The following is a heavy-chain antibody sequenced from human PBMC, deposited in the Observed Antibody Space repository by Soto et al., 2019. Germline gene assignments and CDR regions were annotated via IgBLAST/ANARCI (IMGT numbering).Heavy chain of an antibody. CDR2: IYHSGST. V-gene: IGHV4-4*02. CDR3: AELPIPKSPFDC. D-gene: IGHD1-26*01. J-gene: IGHJ4*02. Sequence: QVQLQESGPGLVKPSGTLSLTCAVSGGSISSSNWWSWVRQPPGKGLEWIGAIYHSGSTNYNPSLESRVTIAVDKSKSQFTLKLSSVTAADTAVYYCAELPIPKSPFDCWGQGAPVALSS. CDR1: GGSISSSNW.